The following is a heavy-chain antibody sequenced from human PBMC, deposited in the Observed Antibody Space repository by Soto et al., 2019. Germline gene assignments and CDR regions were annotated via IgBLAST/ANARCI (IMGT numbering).Heavy chain of an antibody. V-gene: IGHV2-5*02. Sequence: QITLKESGPTLVKPTQTLTLTCTFSGFSLXTSXVGVGWXXXXXXXXXXXXXXXYWDDDKRYSPSLKSRLTITKDTSKNQVVLTMTNMDPVDTATYYCALKIPLNYYDSSGYQGYFDYWGQGTLVTVSS. CDR3: ALKIPLNYYDSSGYQGYFDY. CDR2: XYWDDDK. J-gene: IGHJ4*02. D-gene: IGHD3-22*01. CDR1: GFSLXTSXVG.